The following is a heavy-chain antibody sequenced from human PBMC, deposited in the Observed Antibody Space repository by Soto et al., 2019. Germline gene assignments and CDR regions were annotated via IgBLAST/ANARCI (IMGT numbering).Heavy chain of an antibody. CDR1: GFTFSSYG. Sequence: GGSLRLSCAASGFTFSSYGMHWVRQAPGKGLEWVAVIWYDGSNKYYADSVKGRFTISRDNSKNTLYLQMNSLRAEDTAVYYCARDQSSGWFYFDYWGQGTLVTVSS. D-gene: IGHD6-19*01. V-gene: IGHV3-33*01. CDR2: IWYDGSNK. J-gene: IGHJ4*02. CDR3: ARDQSSGWFYFDY.